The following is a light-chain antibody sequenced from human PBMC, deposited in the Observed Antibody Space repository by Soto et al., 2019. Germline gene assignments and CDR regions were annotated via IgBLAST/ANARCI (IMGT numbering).Light chain of an antibody. CDR1: QSINNW. CDR2: KAS. Sequence: DIQMTQSPSTLSASVGDRVTITCRASQSINNWLAWYHQKQGKALKRFIFKASTLEIGVPSRFSGSGSGTEFTLSISSLQPDDFATYFCQQYESFPRTFGQGTKVEMK. J-gene: IGKJ1*01. CDR3: QQYESFPRT. V-gene: IGKV1-5*03.